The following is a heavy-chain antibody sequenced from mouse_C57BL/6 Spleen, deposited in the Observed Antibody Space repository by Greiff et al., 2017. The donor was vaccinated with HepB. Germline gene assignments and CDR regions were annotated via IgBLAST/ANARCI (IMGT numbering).Heavy chain of an antibody. J-gene: IGHJ2*01. V-gene: IGHV1-19*01. CDR3: AIIPYDAFDY. CDR2: INPYNGGT. D-gene: IGHD2-3*01. CDR1: GYTFTDYY. Sequence: EVQLQQSGPVLVKPGASVKMSCKASGYTFTDYYMNWVKQSHGKSLEWIGVINPYNGGTSYNQKFKGKATLTVDKSSSTAYMELNSLTSEDSAVYYCAIIPYDAFDYWGQGTTLTVSS.